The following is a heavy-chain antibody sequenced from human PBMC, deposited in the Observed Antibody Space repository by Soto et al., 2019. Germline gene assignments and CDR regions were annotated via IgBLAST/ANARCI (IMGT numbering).Heavy chain of an antibody. CDR1: GYTFTGHY. CDR2: VGPASGDT. Sequence: ASVKVSCKASGYTFTGHYIHWVRQAPGQGPEWMGEVGPASGDTRYAQKFQGRVTMTRDTSITTVYMELNNLSPDDTAVYYCGRGRSGQLVVFYWGQGTPVTVSS. J-gene: IGHJ4*02. V-gene: IGHV1-2*02. D-gene: IGHD3-10*01. CDR3: GRGRSGQLVVFY.